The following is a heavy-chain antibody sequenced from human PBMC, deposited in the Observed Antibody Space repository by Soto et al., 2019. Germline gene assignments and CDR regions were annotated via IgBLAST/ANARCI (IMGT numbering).Heavy chain of an antibody. CDR1: GFTFSSYA. CDR3: VKERNDPEPPIFDY. V-gene: IGHV3-64D*08. Sequence: GGSLRLSCSASGFTFSSYAMHWVRQAPGKGLEYVSAISSNGGSTYYADSVKGRFTISRDNSKNTLYLQMSSLRAEDTAVYYCVKERNDPEPPIFDYWGQGTLVTVSS. D-gene: IGHD1-1*01. CDR2: ISSNGGST. J-gene: IGHJ4*02.